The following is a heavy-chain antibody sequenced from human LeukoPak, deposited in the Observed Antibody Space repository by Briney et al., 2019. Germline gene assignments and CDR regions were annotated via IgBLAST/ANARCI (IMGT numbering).Heavy chain of an antibody. CDR1: GGSISSYY. Sequence: SETLSLTCTVSGGSISSYYWSWIRQPPGKGLEWIGYIYYSGSTNYNPSLKSRVTISVDTSKNQFSLKLSSVTAADTAVYYCAKARPIAAAGPSDYWGQGTLVTVSS. CDR2: IYYSGST. V-gene: IGHV4-59*01. CDR3: AKARPIAAAGPSDY. D-gene: IGHD6-13*01. J-gene: IGHJ4*02.